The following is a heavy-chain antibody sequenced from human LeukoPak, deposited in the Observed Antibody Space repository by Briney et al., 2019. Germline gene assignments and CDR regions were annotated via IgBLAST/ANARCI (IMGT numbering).Heavy chain of an antibody. V-gene: IGHV3-23*01. Sequence: GGSLRLSCAASGFTFSSYAMSWVRQAPGKRLEWVSHISGSGGSTYYADSVKGRFTISRDNSKNTLSLQMNSLRADDTAVYYCARGMLAIVVVPAFDYWGQGTLVTVSS. CDR2: ISGSGGST. J-gene: IGHJ4*02. CDR1: GFTFSSYA. CDR3: ARGMLAIVVVPAFDY. D-gene: IGHD2-2*01.